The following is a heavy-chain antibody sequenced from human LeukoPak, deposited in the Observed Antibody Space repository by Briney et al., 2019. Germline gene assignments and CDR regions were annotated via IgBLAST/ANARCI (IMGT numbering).Heavy chain of an antibody. CDR3: ATSWGPDTSAFRWGRDGMDV. CDR2: ISKSGDHT. D-gene: IGHD3-16*01. CDR1: GLTFNNYA. Sequence: QXGGSLRLSCAVSGLTFNNYAMSWVRQAPGKGLEWVSAISKSGDHTYYAASAKGRFTIYRDNSKNTQYLQMNSLRAEDTAVYYCATSWGPDTSAFRWGRDGMDVWGQGTTVIVS. J-gene: IGHJ6*02. V-gene: IGHV3-23*01.